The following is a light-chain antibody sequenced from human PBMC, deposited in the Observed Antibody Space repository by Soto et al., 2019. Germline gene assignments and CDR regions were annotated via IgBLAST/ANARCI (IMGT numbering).Light chain of an antibody. CDR3: QQRINWPLT. Sequence: EIVLTQSPATLSLSPGERATLSCRASQSVSSYLAWYQQKPGQPPRLLIFDASNRATGIPARFSGSGSGTDFTLTISSLEPEDCAVYYCQQRINWPLTFGGGTKVDIK. CDR2: DAS. V-gene: IGKV3-11*01. J-gene: IGKJ4*01. CDR1: QSVSSY.